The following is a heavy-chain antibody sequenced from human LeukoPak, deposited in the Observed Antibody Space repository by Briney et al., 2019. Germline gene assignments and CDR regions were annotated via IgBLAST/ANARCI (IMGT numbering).Heavy chain of an antibody. CDR1: GYTFTGYY. Sequence: ASVKVSCKASGYTFTGYYMHWVRQAPGQGLEWMGWISPNSGDTKYSQKFQGRVTMTRDTSIRTAYMELTRLRSDDTAVYYCATQRGSYLWGTDFDYWGQGTLVTVSS. J-gene: IGHJ4*02. CDR3: ATQRGSYLWGTDFDY. V-gene: IGHV1-2*02. CDR2: ISPNSGDT. D-gene: IGHD3-16*01.